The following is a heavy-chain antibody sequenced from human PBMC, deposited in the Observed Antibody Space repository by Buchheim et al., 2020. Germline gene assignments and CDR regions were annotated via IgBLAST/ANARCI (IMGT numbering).Heavy chain of an antibody. J-gene: IGHJ6*02. CDR2: ITSSSSTI. D-gene: IGHD2-8*01. V-gene: IGHV3-48*01. CDR1: GFAFSTYN. Sequence: EVHLVESGGGLVQPGGSLRLSCAASGFAFSTYNMNWVRQAPGKGLEWVSYITSSSSTIYNADSVKGRFTISRVNAKYSLYLQMNSLRAEDTAVYYCARAWEWSYHYTMDVWGPGTT. CDR3: ARAWEWSYHYTMDV.